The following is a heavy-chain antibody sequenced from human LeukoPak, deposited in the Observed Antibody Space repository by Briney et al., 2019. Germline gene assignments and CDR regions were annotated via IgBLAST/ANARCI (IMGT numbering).Heavy chain of an antibody. CDR2: FDPEDGET. CDR3: ATAPRLRYFDWLFNFDY. J-gene: IGHJ4*02. V-gene: IGHV1-24*01. CDR1: GYTLTELS. Sequence: VSVKVSCKVSGYTLTELSMHWVRQAPGKGLEWMGGFDPEDGETIYAQKFQGRVTMTEDTSTDTAYMELSSLRSEDTAVYYCATAPRLRYFDWLFNFDYWGQGTLVTVSS. D-gene: IGHD3-9*01.